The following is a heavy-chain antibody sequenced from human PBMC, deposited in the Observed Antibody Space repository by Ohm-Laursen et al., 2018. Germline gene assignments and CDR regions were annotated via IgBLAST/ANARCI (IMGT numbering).Heavy chain of an antibody. D-gene: IGHD3-3*01. CDR1: GFTFSSYW. J-gene: IGHJ4*02. Sequence: SLRLSCAASGFTFSSYWMSWVRQAPGKGLEWVSAISGSGGSTYYADSVKGRFTISRDNSKNTLYLQMNSLRAEDTAVYYCAKSQYYDFWSGYYSLFDYWGQGTLVTVSS. CDR3: AKSQYYDFWSGYYSLFDY. V-gene: IGHV3-23*01. CDR2: ISGSGGST.